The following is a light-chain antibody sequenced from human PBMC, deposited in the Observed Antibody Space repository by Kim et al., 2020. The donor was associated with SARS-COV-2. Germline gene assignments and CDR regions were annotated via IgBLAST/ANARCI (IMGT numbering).Light chain of an antibody. V-gene: IGLV3-21*04. Sequence: SYELTQPPSVSVAPGKTARITCGGNNIGSKNVHWYQQKPGQAPVVVIYYDSDRSSGIPERFSGSNSGNTATLTISRVEAGDEADYYCQVWDNSRDQPDVIFGGGTQRPS. CDR3: QVWDNSRDQPDVI. CDR1: NIGSKN. J-gene: IGLJ2*01. CDR2: YDS.